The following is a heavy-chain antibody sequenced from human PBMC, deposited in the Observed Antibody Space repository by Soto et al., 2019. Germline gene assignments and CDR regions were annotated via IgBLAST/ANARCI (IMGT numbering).Heavy chain of an antibody. J-gene: IGHJ6*02. CDR2: INHSGST. CDR1: GGSFSGYY. CDR3: ARGRGVSSSWIYYYYGMDV. Sequence: SETLPLTCAVYGGSFSGYYWSWIRQPPGKGLEWIGEINHSGSTNYNPSLKSRVTISVDTSKNQFSLKMSSVTAADTAVYYCARGRGVSSSWIYYYYGMDVWGQGTTVTVSS. D-gene: IGHD6-13*01. V-gene: IGHV4-34*01.